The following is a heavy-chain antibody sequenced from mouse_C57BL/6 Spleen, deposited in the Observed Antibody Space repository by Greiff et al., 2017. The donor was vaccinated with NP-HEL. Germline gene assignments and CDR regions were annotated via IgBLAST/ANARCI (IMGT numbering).Heavy chain of an antibody. V-gene: IGHV1-53*01. D-gene: IGHD4-1*02. Sequence: VQLQQSGTELVKPGASVKLSCKASGYTFTSYWMHWVKPRPGQGLEWIGNINPSNGGTNYNEKFKSKATLTVDKSSSTAYMQISSLTSEDSAVYYVARDPTGNAMDYWGQGTSVTVSS. CDR1: GYTFTSYW. J-gene: IGHJ4*01. CDR3: ARDPTGNAMDY. CDR2: INPSNGGT.